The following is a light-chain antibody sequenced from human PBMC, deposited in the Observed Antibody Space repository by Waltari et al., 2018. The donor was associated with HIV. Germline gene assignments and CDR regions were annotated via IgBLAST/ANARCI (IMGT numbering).Light chain of an antibody. CDR1: QTIDNY. V-gene: IGKV1-39*01. J-gene: IGKJ2*01. CDR2: AAS. CDR3: QQVYITPYT. Sequence: DIQMTQSPSSLSASVGDRVTITCRAIQTIDNYLNWYQQISGKAPKLLIYAASLLYSGVASRFSGSGSGTDFTLTINSLQPEDFATYFCQQVYITPYTFGQGTKLEI.